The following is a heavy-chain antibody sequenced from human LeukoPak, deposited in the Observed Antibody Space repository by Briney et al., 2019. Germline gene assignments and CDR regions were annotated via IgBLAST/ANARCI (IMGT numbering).Heavy chain of an antibody. J-gene: IGHJ4*02. Sequence: GASVKVSCKASGYTFTSYYMHWVRQAPGHGLEWMGWINPNSGGTNYAQKFQGRVTMTRDTSISTAYMELSRLRSDDTAVYYCARDRNYDFWSGYYYYFDYWGQGTLVTVSS. CDR3: ARDRNYDFWSGYYYYFDY. D-gene: IGHD3-3*01. CDR2: INPNSGGT. CDR1: GYTFTSYY. V-gene: IGHV1-2*02.